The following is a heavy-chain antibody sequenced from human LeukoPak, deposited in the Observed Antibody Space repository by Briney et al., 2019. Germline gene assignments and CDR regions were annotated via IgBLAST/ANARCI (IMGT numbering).Heavy chain of an antibody. CDR2: ISSSSSYM. CDR1: GFTFSSYS. J-gene: IGHJ4*02. D-gene: IGHD7-27*01. V-gene: IGHV3-21*01. CDR3: AREANWGSLDY. Sequence: GGSLRLSCAASGFTFSSYSMNWVRQAPGKGLEWVSSISSSSSYMYYADSVKGRFTISRDNAKNSLYLQMNSLRAEDTAVYYCAREANWGSLDYWGQGTLVTVSS.